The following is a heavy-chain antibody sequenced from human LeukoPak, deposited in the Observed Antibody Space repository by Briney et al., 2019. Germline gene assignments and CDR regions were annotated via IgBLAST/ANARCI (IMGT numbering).Heavy chain of an antibody. CDR3: ARESGASMDY. CDR1: GDSVSSNSAA. V-gene: IGHV6-1*01. Sequence: SQTLSLTCDISGDSVSSNSAAWHWLRQSPSRGLEWLGRTYYRSKWYNDYAVSVKSLIIINPDTSKNQFSLQLNSVTPEDTAVYYCARESGASMDYWGQGTLVTVSS. D-gene: IGHD1-26*01. CDR2: TYYRSKWYN. J-gene: IGHJ4*02.